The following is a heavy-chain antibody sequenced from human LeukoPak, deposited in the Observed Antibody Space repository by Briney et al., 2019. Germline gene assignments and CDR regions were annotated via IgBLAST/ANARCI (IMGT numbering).Heavy chain of an antibody. Sequence: GGSLSLSCVASGFTFSSYWMSWVRQAPGKGVEWVANIKQDGSEKYYVDSVKGRFAISRDNAKNSLYLQMNSLRAEDTAVYYCASGAWTFDYWGQGTLVSVSS. J-gene: IGHJ4*02. CDR1: GFTFSSYW. D-gene: IGHD3-16*01. CDR2: IKQDGSEK. CDR3: ASGAWTFDY. V-gene: IGHV3-7*01.